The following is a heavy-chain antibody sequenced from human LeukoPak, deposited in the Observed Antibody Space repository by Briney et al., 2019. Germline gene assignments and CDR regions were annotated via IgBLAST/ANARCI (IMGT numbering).Heavy chain of an antibody. Sequence: GASVKVSCKASGGTFSSYAMSWVRQAPGQGLEWMGGIIPIFGTANYAQKFQGRVTITADESTSTAYMELSSLRSEDTAVYYCARQRVNKWNNLWSFDYWGQGTLVTVSS. J-gene: IGHJ4*02. CDR2: IIPIFGTA. CDR1: GGTFSSYA. V-gene: IGHV1-69*13. CDR3: ARQRVNKWNNLWSFDY. D-gene: IGHD1/OR15-1a*01.